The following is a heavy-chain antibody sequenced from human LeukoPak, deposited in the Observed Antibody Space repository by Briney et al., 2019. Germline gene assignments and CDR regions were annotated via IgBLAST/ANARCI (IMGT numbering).Heavy chain of an antibody. D-gene: IGHD6-19*01. CDR3: ARGQFQETYYFDY. CDR2: IYHSGST. V-gene: IGHV4-30-2*01. J-gene: IGHJ4*02. CDR1: GGSISSGDYY. Sequence: PSQTLSLTCTVSGGSISSGDYYWSWIRQPPGKGLEWIGYIYHSGSTYYNPSLKSRVTISVDRSKNQFSLKLSSVTAADTAVYYCARGQFQETYYFDYWGQGTLVTVSS.